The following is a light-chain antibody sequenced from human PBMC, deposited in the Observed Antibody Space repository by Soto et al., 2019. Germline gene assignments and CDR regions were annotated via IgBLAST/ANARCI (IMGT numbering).Light chain of an antibody. V-gene: IGKV3-11*01. CDR2: EAS. J-gene: IGKJ1*01. CDR1: QSVGNN. Sequence: EIVLTQSPATLSLSPGERATLSCRASQSVGNNLAWYQQKPGQAPGLLIYEASTRATGIPARFSGSGSGTDFTLTISSLEPEDFAVYYCQQYGKLPRTFGQGTKVEIK. CDR3: QQYGKLPRT.